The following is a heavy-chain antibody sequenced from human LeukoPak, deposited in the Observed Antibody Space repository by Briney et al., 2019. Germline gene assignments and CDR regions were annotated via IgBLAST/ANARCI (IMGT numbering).Heavy chain of an antibody. CDR3: ARAVGPFDF. V-gene: IGHV3-33*01. Sequence: GGSLRLSCAASGFXFSTYGIHWVRQAPGKGLEWVAVIWYDGSNKYYADSVKGRFTISRDNSKNTLNLLMNNLRAEDTAVYYCARAVGPFDFWGQGTMVTVSA. J-gene: IGHJ3*01. CDR2: IWYDGSNK. CDR1: GFXFSTYG.